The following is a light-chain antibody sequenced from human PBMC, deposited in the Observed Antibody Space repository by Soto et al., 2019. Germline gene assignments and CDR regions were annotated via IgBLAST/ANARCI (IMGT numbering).Light chain of an antibody. V-gene: IGLV2-23*02. CDR1: SSDVGSYNL. CDR3: CYYAGSSTYVI. J-gene: IGLJ2*01. Sequence: QSALTQPASVAGSPGQSITISFTGTSSDVGSYNLVSWYQQHPGTSPKLMMFEVSKQLSGVSNRFSGSKSGNTASLTISGLQEEEESAYYGCYYAGSSTYVIFGGGTKLTVL. CDR2: EVS.